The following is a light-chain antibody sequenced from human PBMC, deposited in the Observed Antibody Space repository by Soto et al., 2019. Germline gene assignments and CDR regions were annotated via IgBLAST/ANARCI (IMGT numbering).Light chain of an antibody. J-gene: IGKJ5*01. CDR3: QQSYSTPIT. Sequence: DIQMTQYPSSLAASVGDRVTITCRASQSISSSLNWYQQKPGKAPKLLIYAASSLQSGVPSRFSGSGAGADFILTISSLQPEDFATYYCQQSYSTPITFGQGTRREIK. V-gene: IGKV1-39*01. CDR2: AAS. CDR1: QSISSS.